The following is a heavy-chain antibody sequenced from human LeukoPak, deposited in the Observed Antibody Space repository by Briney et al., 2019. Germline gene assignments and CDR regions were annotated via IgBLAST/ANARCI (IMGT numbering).Heavy chain of an antibody. V-gene: IGHV5-51*01. Sequence: GESQKISCNGSGYRFNAYWIAWVRQMPGKGLEWMGIIYPDDSDTRYSPSFQGQVTISADKSVRTAYLQWSSLKASDTAMYYCARPNITSYYDSRGYDAFDVWGQGTMVTVSS. CDR3: ARPNITSYYDSRGYDAFDV. CDR1: GYRFNAYW. J-gene: IGHJ3*01. CDR2: IYPDDSDT. D-gene: IGHD3-22*01.